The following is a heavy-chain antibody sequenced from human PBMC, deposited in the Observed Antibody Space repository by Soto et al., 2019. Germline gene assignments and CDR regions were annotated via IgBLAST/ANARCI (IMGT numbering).Heavy chain of an antibody. V-gene: IGHV3-33*01. CDR1: LFTFSSSG. D-gene: IGHD3-22*01. CDR3: ARDSDTYYYDSSGYYIDY. J-gene: IGHJ4*02. CDR2: IWFDGSNK. Sequence: TLRLSCSASLFTFSSSGMHWVRQAPGKGLEWVAVIWFDGSNKHYADSVKGRFTISRDNSKNTVSLQMNTLRAEDTAVYYCARDSDTYYYDSSGYYIDYWGRGTLVTVSS.